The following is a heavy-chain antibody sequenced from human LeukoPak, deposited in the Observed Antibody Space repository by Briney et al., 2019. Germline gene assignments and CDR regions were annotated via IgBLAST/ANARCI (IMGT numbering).Heavy chain of an antibody. CDR1: GGSISSSNW. CDR3: ARVSVAAALIDY. D-gene: IGHD6-13*01. J-gene: IGHJ4*02. V-gene: IGHV4-4*02. Sequence: PSETLSLTCAVSGGSISSSNWWSWVRQPPGKGLEWIGEIYHSGSTNYNPSLKSRVTISVDTSKNQFSLKLSSVTAADTAVYYCARVSVAAALIDYWGQGTLVTVSS. CDR2: IYHSGST.